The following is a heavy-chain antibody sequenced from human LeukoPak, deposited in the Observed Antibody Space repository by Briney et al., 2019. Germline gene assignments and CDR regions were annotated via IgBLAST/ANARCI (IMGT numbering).Heavy chain of an antibody. J-gene: IGHJ4*02. V-gene: IGHV6-1*01. D-gene: IGHD1-1*01. CDR1: GDSVSSNSAA. CDR2: TYYRSKWYT. Sequence: SQTLSLTCTISGDSVSSNSAAWNWIRQSPSRGLEWLGRTYYRSKWYTYYAVSVKSRISINRDTSKNQISLQLNSVTPEDTAVYYCARSTGPIDYWGQGTLVTVSS. CDR3: ARSTGPIDY.